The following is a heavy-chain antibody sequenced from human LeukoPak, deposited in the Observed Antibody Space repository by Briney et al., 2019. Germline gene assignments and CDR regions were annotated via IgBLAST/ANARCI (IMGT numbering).Heavy chain of an antibody. Sequence: PSETLSLTCNVSGGSINGYYLTWIRQPPGQGLEWIAEINHIGTTNHNPSLKSRVSVSTDTSKNQFFLKLTSVTAADTAVYYCARFHRAVAGTGVFDYWGQGTLVTVSS. CDR2: INHIGTT. CDR3: ARFHRAVAGTGVFDY. D-gene: IGHD6-19*01. CDR1: GGSINGYY. J-gene: IGHJ4*02. V-gene: IGHV4-34*01.